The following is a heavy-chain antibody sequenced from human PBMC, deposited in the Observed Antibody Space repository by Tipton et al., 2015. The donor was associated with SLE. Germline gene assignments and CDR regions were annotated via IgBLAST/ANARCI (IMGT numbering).Heavy chain of an antibody. CDR2: ISDGGGT. V-gene: IGHV4-4*08. Sequence: TLSLTCSVSGGSISSNYWIWIRQPPGKGLEWIGYISDGGGTNHNPSLKSRVTMSVDTSRNQFSLKLSSVTAADTAVYYCVRELDTFDIWGQGTMVTVSS. CDR1: GGSISSNY. CDR3: VRELDTFDI. J-gene: IGHJ3*02.